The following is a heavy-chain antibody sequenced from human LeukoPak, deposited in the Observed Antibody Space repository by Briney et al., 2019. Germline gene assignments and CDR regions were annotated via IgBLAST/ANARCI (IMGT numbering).Heavy chain of an antibody. D-gene: IGHD4-23*01. CDR3: ARDRGIGYGGIFDY. CDR1: GYTFTSYG. V-gene: IGHV1-18*01. J-gene: IGHJ4*02. Sequence: GASVKVSCKASGYTFTSYGISWVRQAPGQGLEWMGWISAYIGNTNYAQKLQGRVTMTTDTSTSTAYMELRSLRSDDTAAYYCARDRGIGYGGIFDYWGQGTLVTVSS. CDR2: ISAYIGNT.